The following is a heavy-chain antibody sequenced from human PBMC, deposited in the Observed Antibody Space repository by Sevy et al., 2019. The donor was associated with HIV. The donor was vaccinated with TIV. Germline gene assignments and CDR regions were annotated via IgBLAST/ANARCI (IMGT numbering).Heavy chain of an antibody. V-gene: IGHV3-7*01. Sequence: GGSLRLSCAASGFTFSSYWMSWVRQAPGKGLEWVANIKQDGSEKYYVDSVQGRFTITRDNARNKLYLQMNSLRAEDTAAYYCARDWERSTTTAYVYWGQGTLVTVSS. CDR2: IKQDGSEK. D-gene: IGHD1-26*01. CDR3: ARDWERSTTTAYVY. CDR1: GFTFSSYW. J-gene: IGHJ4*02.